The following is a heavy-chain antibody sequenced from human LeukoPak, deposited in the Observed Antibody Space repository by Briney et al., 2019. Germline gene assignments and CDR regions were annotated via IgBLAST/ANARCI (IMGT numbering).Heavy chain of an antibody. Sequence: GGSLRLSCAASGFSFSRHWMTWVRQAPGKGLEWVSAISGSGGSTYYADSVKGRFTISRDNSKNTLYLQMNSLRAEDTAVYYCAKDISKYSSGWPYYFDYWGQGTLVTVSS. D-gene: IGHD6-19*01. CDR1: GFSFSRHW. CDR2: ISGSGGST. V-gene: IGHV3-23*01. CDR3: AKDISKYSSGWPYYFDY. J-gene: IGHJ4*02.